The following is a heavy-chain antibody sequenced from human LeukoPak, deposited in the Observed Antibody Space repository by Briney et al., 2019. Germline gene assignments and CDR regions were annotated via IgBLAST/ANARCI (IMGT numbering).Heavy chain of an antibody. V-gene: IGHV4-59*01. CDR1: GGSISSYY. D-gene: IGHD1-26*01. CDR3: ARRIVNSALDLFDY. J-gene: IGHJ4*02. Sequence: SETLSLTCTVSGGSISSYYWRWIRQPPGKGLECIGYISYSGSTNYNPSLKSRVTMSVDTSKNQFSLNLTSVTAADTAVYYCARRIVNSALDLFDYWGQGTLVTVSS. CDR2: ISYSGST.